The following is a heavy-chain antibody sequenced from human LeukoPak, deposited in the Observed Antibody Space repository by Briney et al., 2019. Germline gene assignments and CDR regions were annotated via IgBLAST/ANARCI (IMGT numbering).Heavy chain of an antibody. Sequence: SETLSLTCTVSGGSISSGDYYWSWIRHPPGKGLEWIGYIYYSGSTYYNPSLKSRVTISVDTSKNQFSLKLSSVTAADTAVYYCARVPVGILRFDYWGQGTLVTVSS. V-gene: IGHV4-30-4*08. CDR1: GGSISSGDYY. J-gene: IGHJ4*02. CDR2: IYYSGST. CDR3: ARVPVGILRFDY. D-gene: IGHD4-17*01.